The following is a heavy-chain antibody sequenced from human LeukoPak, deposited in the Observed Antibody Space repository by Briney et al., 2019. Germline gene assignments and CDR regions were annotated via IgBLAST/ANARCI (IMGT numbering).Heavy chain of an antibody. CDR2: ISSSGSTI. CDR3: ASSAIAVAAHWYWFDP. J-gene: IGHJ5*02. D-gene: IGHD6-19*01. CDR1: GFTFSSYE. V-gene: IGHV3-48*03. Sequence: PGGSLRLSCAASGFTFSSYEMNWVRQAPGKGLEWVSYISSSGSTIYYADSVKGRFTISRDNAKNSLYLQMNSLRAEDTAVYYCASSAIAVAAHWYWFDPWGQGTLVTVSS.